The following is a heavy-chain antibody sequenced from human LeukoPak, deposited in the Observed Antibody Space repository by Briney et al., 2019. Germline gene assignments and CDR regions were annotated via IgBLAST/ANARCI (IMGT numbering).Heavy chain of an antibody. D-gene: IGHD2-15*01. CDR1: GFTFSSYS. CDR3: ARDLGYCSGGSCYSAWFDP. CDR2: ISSSSSYI. J-gene: IGHJ5*02. V-gene: IGHV3-21*01. Sequence: PGGSLRLSCAASGFTFSSYSMNWVRQAPGKGLEWVSSISSSSSYIYYADSEKGRFTISRDNAKNSLYLQMNSLRAEDTAVYYCARDLGYCSGGSCYSAWFDPWGQGTLVTVSS.